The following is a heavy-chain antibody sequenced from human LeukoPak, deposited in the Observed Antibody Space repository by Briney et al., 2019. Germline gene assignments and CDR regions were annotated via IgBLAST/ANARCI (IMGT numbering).Heavy chain of an antibody. Sequence: GGSLRLSCAASGFAFSSYAMSWVRQAPGKGLEWVAFIRYDGSNKYYADSVKGRFTISRDNSKNTLYLQMNSLRAEDTAVYYCAETLSGGRSISYYYYMDVWGKGTTVTISS. V-gene: IGHV3-30*02. D-gene: IGHD2-15*01. J-gene: IGHJ6*03. CDR3: AETLSGGRSISYYYYMDV. CDR1: GFAFSSYA. CDR2: IRYDGSNK.